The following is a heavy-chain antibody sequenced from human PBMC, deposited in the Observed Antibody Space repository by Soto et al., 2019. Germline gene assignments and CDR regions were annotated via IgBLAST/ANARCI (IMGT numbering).Heavy chain of an antibody. J-gene: IGHJ6*02. Sequence: QVQLVQSGAEVKEPGSSVRVSCKASGGTFDNFIMNWVRQTPGQGLEWMGGIVPMLGTPTYAEKFKGRVTISANGSTSTMVVEGTSRRSEDTAIYYCAINGTYSSSLSQYSGMDVWGRGTTVTVSS. D-gene: IGHD1-26*01. V-gene: IGHV1-69*01. CDR1: GGTFDNFI. CDR2: IVPMLGTP. CDR3: AINGTYSSSLSQYSGMDV.